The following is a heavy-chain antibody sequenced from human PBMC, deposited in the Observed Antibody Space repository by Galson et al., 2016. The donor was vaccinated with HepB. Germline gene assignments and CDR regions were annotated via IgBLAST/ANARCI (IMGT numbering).Heavy chain of an antibody. V-gene: IGHV1-8*01. D-gene: IGHD2-15*01. CDR1: GYTFTSYD. CDR2: MNPNSGDT. J-gene: IGHJ4*02. Sequence: SVKVSCKASGYTFTSYDINWVRQATGQGLEWMGWMNPNSGDTGYAQKFQGRVTMTRNTSISTAYMELSSLRSEDTAVYYCARAARYCTGDTCYEIDYWGQGTLVTVSS. CDR3: ARAARYCTGDTCYEIDY.